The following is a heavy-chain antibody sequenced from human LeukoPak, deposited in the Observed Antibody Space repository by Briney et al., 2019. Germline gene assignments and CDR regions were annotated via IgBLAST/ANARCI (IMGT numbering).Heavy chain of an antibody. V-gene: IGHV3-23*01. CDR3: ARDHRGIYSPFDF. Sequence: QAGGSLRLSCAASGITFSSYGMSWVRQAPGKGLEWVSSISSTGGTTYYADSVKGRFTISRDNSKNTLYLQMNSLRAEDTAVYYCARDHRGIYSPFDFWGQGTLVTVSS. CDR2: ISSTGGTT. D-gene: IGHD2-21*01. J-gene: IGHJ4*02. CDR1: GITFSSYG.